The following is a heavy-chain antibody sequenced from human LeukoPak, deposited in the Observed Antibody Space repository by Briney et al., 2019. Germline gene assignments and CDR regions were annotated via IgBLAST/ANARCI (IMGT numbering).Heavy chain of an antibody. D-gene: IGHD1-1*01. CDR1: GGSINGYY. CDR3: AREYWNDY. V-gene: IGHV4-59*01. J-gene: IGHJ4*02. CDR2: IYYSGST. Sequence: SETLSLTCTVSGGSINGYYWSWIRQPPGKGLEWIGYIYYSGSTNYNPPLKSRVTISVDTSKNQLSLKLSSVTAADTAVYYCAREYWNDYWGQGSLVTVPS.